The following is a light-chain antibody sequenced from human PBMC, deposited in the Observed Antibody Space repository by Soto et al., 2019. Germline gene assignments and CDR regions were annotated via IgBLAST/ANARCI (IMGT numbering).Light chain of an antibody. CDR1: QSISTY. V-gene: IGKV1-39*01. J-gene: IGKJ5*01. CDR3: QQSYSVPWT. CDR2: RAS. Sequence: DIQMTQSPSSLSASLGERVTISCGASQSISTYLHWYQQKPGTAPRILISRASSVKSGVPPRFSGSGSGRDFTLTISSLRTEDIGTYFCQQSYSVPWTFGQGTRLEIK.